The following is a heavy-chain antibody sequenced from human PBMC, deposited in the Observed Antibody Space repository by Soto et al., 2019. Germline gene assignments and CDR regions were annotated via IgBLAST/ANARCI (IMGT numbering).Heavy chain of an antibody. CDR3: VRRSEWFDF. CDR2: IYPGDSDT. V-gene: IGHV5-51*01. CDR1: GYSFTSYW. Sequence: XESLKISWKGSGYSFTSYWIVWVRQMPGKGLEWMGIIYPGDSDTRYSPSFQGQVTISVDKSITTAYLRWSSLKASDTAVYYCVRRSEWFDFWGQGTLVTVSS. J-gene: IGHJ5*01.